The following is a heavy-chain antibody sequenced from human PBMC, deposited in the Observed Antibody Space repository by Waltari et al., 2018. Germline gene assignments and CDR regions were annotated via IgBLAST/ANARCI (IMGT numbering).Heavy chain of an antibody. Sequence: QVQLQESGPGLVKPSETLSLTCTVSGYSISSGYYWGWIRQPPGKGLEWIGSIYHSGSTYYNPSLKSRVTISVDTSKNQFSLKLSAVTAADTAVYYCAREGSGYGEDYFDYWGQGTLVTVSS. J-gene: IGHJ4*02. D-gene: IGHD5-12*01. CDR2: IYHSGST. CDR1: GYSISSGYY. V-gene: IGHV4-38-2*02. CDR3: AREGSGYGEDYFDY.